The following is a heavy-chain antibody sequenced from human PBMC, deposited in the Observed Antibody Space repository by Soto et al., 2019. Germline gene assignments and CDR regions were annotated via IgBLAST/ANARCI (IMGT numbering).Heavy chain of an antibody. J-gene: IGHJ3*02. CDR3: AKVEYERSVNDRFDI. Sequence: PGGCMRLASAACGVTVEIFAVAWVRKAPGKGLEWVSSTTVVGGSTYYVHSVKGRFTVSRDNSKNTLYVQMDSLRAEDTAVYYCAKVEYERSVNDRFDIWGQRAVGTVS. D-gene: IGHD3-22*01. V-gene: IGHV3-23*01. CDR2: TTVVGGST. CDR1: GVTVEIFA.